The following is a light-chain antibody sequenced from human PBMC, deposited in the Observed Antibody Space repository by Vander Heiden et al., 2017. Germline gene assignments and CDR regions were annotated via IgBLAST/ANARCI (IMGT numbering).Light chain of an antibody. CDR1: SSNIGNNY. V-gene: IGLV1-51*01. J-gene: IGLJ3*02. Sequence: SVLTHPPSLSAPPGQKVPTDCSGSSSNIGNNYVSWYQQHPGTAPKLLIYDSNKRPSGSTDRFSGSKSGTAATLGITGLQTGDEADYYCATWDSSLTTGVFGGGTKLTVL. CDR2: DSN. CDR3: ATWDSSLTTGV.